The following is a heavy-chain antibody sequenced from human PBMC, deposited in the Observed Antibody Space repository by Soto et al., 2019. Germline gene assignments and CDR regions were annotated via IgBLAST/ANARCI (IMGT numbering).Heavy chain of an antibody. V-gene: IGHV3-23*01. D-gene: IGHD2-2*01. Sequence: GGSLRLSCAASGFTFSSYAMSWVRQAPGKGLEWVSAISGSGGSTYYADSVKGRFTISRDNSKNTLYLQMNSLRAEDTAVYYCAKRRQDRYCSSTCNYYMDVWGKGTTVTVSS. J-gene: IGHJ6*03. CDR1: GFTFSSYA. CDR2: ISGSGGST. CDR3: AKRRQDRYCSSTCNYYMDV.